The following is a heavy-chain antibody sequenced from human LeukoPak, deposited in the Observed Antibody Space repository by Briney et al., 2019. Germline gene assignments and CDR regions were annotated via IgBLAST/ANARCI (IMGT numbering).Heavy chain of an antibody. Sequence: ASVKVSCKASGYTFTNYGISWVRRAPGQGLEWMGWISAYNGNTNYAQKFQGRVTMTTDTSTSTAYMELRSLRSDDTAVYYCAREVPIAAAGYYYYGMDVWGQGTTVTVSS. D-gene: IGHD6-13*01. J-gene: IGHJ6*02. CDR3: AREVPIAAAGYYYYGMDV. V-gene: IGHV1-18*01. CDR1: GYTFTNYG. CDR2: ISAYNGNT.